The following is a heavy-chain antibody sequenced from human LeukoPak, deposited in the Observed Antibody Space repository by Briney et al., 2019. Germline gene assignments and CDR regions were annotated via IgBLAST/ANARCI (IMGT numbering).Heavy chain of an antibody. J-gene: IGHJ1*01. V-gene: IGHV4-34*01. CDR2: INHSGST. Sequence: SETLSLTCAVYGGSFSGYYWSWIRQPPGKGLEWIGEINHSGSTNYNPSLKSRVTISVDPSKNQFSLELTSVTAADTAVYYCARGGDVGSYTYFQPWGQGTLVTVSS. CDR3: ARGGDVGSYTYFQP. CDR1: GGSFSGYY. D-gene: IGHD1-26*01.